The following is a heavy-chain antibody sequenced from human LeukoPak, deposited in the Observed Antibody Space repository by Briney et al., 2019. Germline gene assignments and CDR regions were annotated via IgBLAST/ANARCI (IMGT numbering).Heavy chain of an antibody. D-gene: IGHD1-1*01. CDR1: GFTFDDYA. V-gene: IGHV3-43*02. Sequence: GGSLRLSCAPSGFTFDDYAMHWVRQAPGKGLEWVSLISGDGGSTYYADSVKGRFTISRDNSKNSLYLQMNSLGTEDTALYYCAKIWNDVPNDAFDIWGQGTMVTVSS. J-gene: IGHJ3*02. CDR3: AKIWNDVPNDAFDI. CDR2: ISGDGGST.